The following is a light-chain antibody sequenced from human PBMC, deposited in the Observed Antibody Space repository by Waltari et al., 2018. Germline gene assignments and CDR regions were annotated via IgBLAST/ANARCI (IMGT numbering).Light chain of an antibody. Sequence: QSPLTPPASVFGSSGQSITIPSTLTSSDVGGYNYVSCYQQHPGKAPKLMIFDVSNRPSGVSNRFSGSKSGNTASLTISGLQAEDEADYYCSSYISSSTLEVFGGGTSLTVL. CDR2: DVS. CDR1: SSDVGGYNY. CDR3: SSYISSSTLEV. J-gene: IGLJ2*01. V-gene: IGLV2-14*03.